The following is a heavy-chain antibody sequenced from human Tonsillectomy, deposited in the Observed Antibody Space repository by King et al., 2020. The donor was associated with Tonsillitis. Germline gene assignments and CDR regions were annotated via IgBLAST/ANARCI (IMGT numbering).Heavy chain of an antibody. Sequence: QLVQSGAEVKKPGASVKVSCKVSGYTLTESSMHWVRQAPGKGLEWMGGFDPDDVETIYAQKFQGRVTMTEDTSTDTGYMELSSLRSEDTAVDYCGTRRHCSSSSCYTLAAFDIWGQGTMVTVSS. J-gene: IGHJ3*02. V-gene: IGHV1-24*01. CDR1: GYTLTESS. D-gene: IGHD2-2*02. CDR2: FDPDDVET. CDR3: GTRRHCSSSSCYTLAAFDI.